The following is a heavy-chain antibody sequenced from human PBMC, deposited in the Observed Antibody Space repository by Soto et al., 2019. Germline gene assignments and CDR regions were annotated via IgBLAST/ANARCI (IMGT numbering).Heavy chain of an antibody. CDR3: ARDDYGIYPY. D-gene: IGHD1-26*01. J-gene: IGHJ4*02. V-gene: IGHV1-2*02. CDR2: IDPRSGAT. Sequence: QVQVVQSGTAVKKPGASVQVSCKASGYTVTDYYIHWVRQAPGQGLEWMGWIDPRSGATTYAQKFPDRVTMTRDTSISAAHMDLSTLTSDDTALYYCARDDYGIYPYWGQGTLVTVSS. CDR1: GYTVTDYY.